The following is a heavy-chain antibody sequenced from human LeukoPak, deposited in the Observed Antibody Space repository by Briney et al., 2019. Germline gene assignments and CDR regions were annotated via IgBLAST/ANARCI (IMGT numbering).Heavy chain of an antibody. V-gene: IGHV3-9*01. D-gene: IGHD1-14*01. CDR1: GFTFDDYA. CDR2: ISWNSGSI. J-gene: IGHJ3*02. CDR3: AKDMDPLYRGPRAFDI. Sequence: PGGSLRLSCAASGFTFDDYAMHRVRQAPGKGLEWVSGISWNSGSIGYADSVKGRFTISRDNAKNSLYLQMNSLRAEDTALYYCAKDMDPLYRGPRAFDIWGQGTMVTVSS.